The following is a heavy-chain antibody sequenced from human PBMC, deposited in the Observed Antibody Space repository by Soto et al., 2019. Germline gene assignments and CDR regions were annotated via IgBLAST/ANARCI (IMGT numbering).Heavy chain of an antibody. V-gene: IGHV1-2*04. J-gene: IGHJ6*02. CDR1: GYTFTGYY. Sequence: QVQLVQSGAEVKKPGASVKVSCKASGYTFTGYYMHWVRQAPGQGLEWMGWINPNSGGTNYAQKFQGWVTMNRDTSISTAYMELSRLRSDDTAVYYCARGDCSSTSCPLNYYYCYGMDVWGQGTTVTVSS. CDR3: ARGDCSSTSCPLNYYYCYGMDV. D-gene: IGHD2-2*01. CDR2: INPNSGGT.